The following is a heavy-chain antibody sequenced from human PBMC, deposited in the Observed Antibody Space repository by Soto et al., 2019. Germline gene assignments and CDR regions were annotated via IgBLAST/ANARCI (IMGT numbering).Heavy chain of an antibody. D-gene: IGHD3-16*01. CDR2: SIPIFGTP. CDR1: GGTFSSNP. Sequence: QVKLMQSAAEVRKPGSSVTVSCKASGGTFSSNPISWVRQAPGQGLEWMGVSIPIFGTPHYAWKFLDGVIITADRSTQTAFMELTSLTSDDPAVYYCASDLSAVKFRESFKYYRMDVWGQGTTGTVS. J-gene: IGHJ6*02. CDR3: ASDLSAVKFRESFKYYRMDV. V-gene: IGHV1-69*06.